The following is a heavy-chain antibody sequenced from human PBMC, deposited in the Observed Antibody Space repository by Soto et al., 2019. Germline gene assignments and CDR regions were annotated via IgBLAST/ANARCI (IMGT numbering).Heavy chain of an antibody. D-gene: IGHD3-3*01. Sequence: SETLSLTCTVSGGSISSYYWGWIRQPPGKGLEWIGYIYYSGSTNYNPSLKSRVTISVDTSKNQFSLKLSSVTAADTAVYYCARGYYDFWSGYYTTPPFFDYWGQGTLVTVSS. CDR2: IYYSGST. CDR1: GGSISSYY. V-gene: IGHV4-59*01. J-gene: IGHJ4*02. CDR3: ARGYYDFWSGYYTTPPFFDY.